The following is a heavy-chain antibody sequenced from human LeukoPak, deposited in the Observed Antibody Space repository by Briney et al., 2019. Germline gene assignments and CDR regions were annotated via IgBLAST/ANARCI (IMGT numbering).Heavy chain of an antibody. Sequence: GGSLRLSCAASGFTFSSYSMNWVRQAPGKGLEWVSVIYSGGSTYYADSVKGRFTISRDNSKNTLYLQMNSLRAEDTAVYYCAWGETQTQFDYWGQGTLVTVSS. CDR2: IYSGGST. D-gene: IGHD3-16*01. CDR3: AWGETQTQFDY. V-gene: IGHV3-66*01. CDR1: GFTFSSYS. J-gene: IGHJ4*02.